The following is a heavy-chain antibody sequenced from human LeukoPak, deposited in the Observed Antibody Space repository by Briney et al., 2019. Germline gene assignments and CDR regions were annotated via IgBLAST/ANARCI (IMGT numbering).Heavy chain of an antibody. D-gene: IGHD3-10*01. CDR2: INHSGST. CDR1: GGSFSGYY. V-gene: IGHV4-34*01. CDR3: ARGLPLYGSGSHSDY. Sequence: TSETLSLTCAVYGGSFSGYYWSWIRQPPGKGLEWIGEINHSGSTNYNPSLKSRVTISVDTSKNQFSLKLSSVTAADTAVYYCARGLPLYGSGSHSDYWGQGTLVTVSS. J-gene: IGHJ4*02.